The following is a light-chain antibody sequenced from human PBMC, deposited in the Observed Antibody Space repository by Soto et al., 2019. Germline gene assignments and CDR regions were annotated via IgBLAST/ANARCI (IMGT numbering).Light chain of an antibody. CDR1: QRVSRN. Sequence: EIVLTQSPATLSVSPWERATLSCRASQRVSRNLAWYQQKPGQAPRLLIYDASTRATGIPDRFSGSGSETEFTLTISSLQSEDYAIYYCQQYNNWPPWTFGQGTKVDI. CDR2: DAS. V-gene: IGKV3-15*01. CDR3: QQYNNWPPWT. J-gene: IGKJ1*01.